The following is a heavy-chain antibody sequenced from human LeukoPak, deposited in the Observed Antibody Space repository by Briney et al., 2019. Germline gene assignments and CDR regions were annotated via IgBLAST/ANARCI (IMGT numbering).Heavy chain of an antibody. CDR3: ARTDFWSGYYINYYYYGMDV. CDR2: IKQDGSEK. V-gene: IGHV3-7*01. Sequence: GGSLRLSCAASGFTFSSYWMGWVRQAPGKGLEWVANIKQDGSEKYYVDSVKGRFTISRDNAKNSLYLQMNSLRAEDTAVYYCARTDFWSGYYINYYYYGMDVWGQGTTVTVSS. J-gene: IGHJ6*02. CDR1: GFTFSSYW. D-gene: IGHD3-3*01.